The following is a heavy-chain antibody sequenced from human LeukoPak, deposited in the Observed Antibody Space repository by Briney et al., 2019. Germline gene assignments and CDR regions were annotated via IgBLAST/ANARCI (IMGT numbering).Heavy chain of an antibody. CDR1: GGSLSSYY. Sequence: PSETLSLTCTVSGGSLSSYYWSWIRQPPGKGLEWVGRIKGRRDGRATDYAAPVEGRFTISTDDSKSTLFLQMNSLKTEDTAVYYCTTVTHFYLGGQGTLVTVSS. D-gene: IGHD2/OR15-2a*01. CDR3: TTVTHFYL. J-gene: IGHJ1*01. CDR2: IKGRRDGRAT. V-gene: IGHV3-15*01.